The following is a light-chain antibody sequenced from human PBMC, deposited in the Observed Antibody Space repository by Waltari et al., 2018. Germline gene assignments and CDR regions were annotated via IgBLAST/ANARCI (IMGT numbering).Light chain of an antibody. CDR2: GTS. J-gene: IGKJ4*01. CDR1: QSVSSSY. Sequence: DIVLTQSPGTLSLPPGERASLTRRASQSVSSSYLAWLQQKPGKAARPPIYGTSSTAPGIPDRFSGSRSATDFTLTISSREPEDFAVYHCHQYGSSPRITFGGGTKVEIK. V-gene: IGKV3-20*01. CDR3: HQYGSSPRIT.